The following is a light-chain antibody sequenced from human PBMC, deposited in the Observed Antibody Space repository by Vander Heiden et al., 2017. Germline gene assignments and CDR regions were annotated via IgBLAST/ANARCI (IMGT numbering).Light chain of an antibody. Sequence: QCVLTQPPSASGPPGQRVTHPCSRSGHNSGSNTVDWYQQLAGTATRLLIYTNDQRPSGVPGRFSGSKSGTSATLAISGLRSEDEADYYCAAWDDSLDGVVFGGGTKLAVL. J-gene: IGLJ3*02. CDR2: TND. CDR1: GHNSGSNT. CDR3: AAWDDSLDGVV. V-gene: IGLV1-44*01.